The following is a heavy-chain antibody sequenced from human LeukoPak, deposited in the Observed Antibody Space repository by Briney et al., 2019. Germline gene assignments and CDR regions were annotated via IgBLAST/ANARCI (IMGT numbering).Heavy chain of an antibody. J-gene: IGHJ4*02. D-gene: IGHD3-3*01. CDR1: GGSFSGYY. CDR3: ARGRIFGREYYFDY. CDR2: INHSGST. V-gene: IGHV4-34*01. Sequence: PSETLSLTCAVYGGSFSGYYWSWIRQPPGKGLEWIGEINHSGSTNYNPSLKSRVTISVDTSKNQFSLKLSSVTAADTAVYYCARGRIFGREYYFDYWGQGTLVTVSS.